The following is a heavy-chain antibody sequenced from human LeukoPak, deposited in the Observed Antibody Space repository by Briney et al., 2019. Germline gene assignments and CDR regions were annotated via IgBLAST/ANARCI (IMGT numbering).Heavy chain of an antibody. CDR2: IIPIFGTT. CDR1: GGTFSNYA. V-gene: IGHV1-69*05. J-gene: IGHJ4*02. D-gene: IGHD3-22*01. CDR3: ARGGEANYYDTSGYYLYYY. Sequence: ASVKVSCKASGGTFSNYAISWVRQAPGQGLEWMGRIIPIFGTTNYAQKFQGRVTITTDESTITAYMELSSLRSEDTAVYYCARGGEANYYDTSGYYLYYYWGQGTLVTVSS.